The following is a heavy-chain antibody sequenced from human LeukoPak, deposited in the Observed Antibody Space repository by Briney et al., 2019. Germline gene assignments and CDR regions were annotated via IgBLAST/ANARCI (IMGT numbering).Heavy chain of an antibody. CDR2: ISSSGSTI. CDR3: ARGYYDSSPIPFDY. J-gene: IGHJ4*02. CDR1: GFTFNSYE. D-gene: IGHD3-22*01. Sequence: PGGSLRLSCAASGFTFNSYEMNWVRQAPGKGLYWVSYISSSGSTIYYADSVKGRFTISRDNAKNSLYLQMNSLRAEDTAVYYCARGYYDSSPIPFDYWGQGTLVTVSS. V-gene: IGHV3-48*03.